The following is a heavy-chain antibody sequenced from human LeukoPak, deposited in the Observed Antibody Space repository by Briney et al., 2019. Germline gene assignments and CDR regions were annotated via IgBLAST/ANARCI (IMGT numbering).Heavy chain of an antibody. J-gene: IGHJ6*03. V-gene: IGHV4-4*07. Sequence: PSETLSLTCTVSGGSISSYYWSWIRQPAGKGLEWIGRIYTSGSTNYNPSLKSRVTMSVDTSKNQFSLKLSSVTAADTAVYYCARGQGYCSSTSCYAFYYYYYYMDVWGKGTTVTISS. D-gene: IGHD2-2*01. CDR3: ARGQGYCSSTSCYAFYYYYYYMDV. CDR1: GGSISSYY. CDR2: IYTSGST.